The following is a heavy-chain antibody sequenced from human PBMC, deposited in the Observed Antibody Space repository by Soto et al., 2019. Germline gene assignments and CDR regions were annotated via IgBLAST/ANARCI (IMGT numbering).Heavy chain of an antibody. D-gene: IGHD3-22*01. CDR3: ARGAYYDSGGYYLGCLDY. V-gene: IGHV3-30-3*01. CDR1: GFTFSGYS. J-gene: IGHJ4*02. CDR2: ISYDGSNE. Sequence: QVQLVESGGGVVQTGRSLRLSCAASGFTFSGYSMHWVRQSPGKGLEWVALISYDGSNEYYADSVKGRFTISRDNSKNTLYLQMNRLRAEDTAVYYCARGAYYDSGGYYLGCLDYWGQGTLVTVSS.